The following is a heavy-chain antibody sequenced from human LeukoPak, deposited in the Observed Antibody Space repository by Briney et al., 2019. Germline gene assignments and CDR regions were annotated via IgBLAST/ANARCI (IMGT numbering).Heavy chain of an antibody. CDR3: AKLRPAARPYYLDY. V-gene: IGHV3-23*01. J-gene: IGHJ4*02. CDR2: ISGSGSGT. Sequence: GGSLRLSCAASGFTFSSYAMSWVRQAPRKGLERVSTISGSGSGTYYADSVQGRFTISRDNSKNTLYLQMNSLRAEDTAFYYCAKLRPAARPYYLDYWGQGTLVTVSS. CDR1: GFTFSSYA. D-gene: IGHD6-6*01.